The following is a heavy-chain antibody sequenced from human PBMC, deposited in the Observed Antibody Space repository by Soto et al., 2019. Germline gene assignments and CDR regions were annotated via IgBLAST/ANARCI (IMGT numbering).Heavy chain of an antibody. J-gene: IGHJ4*02. D-gene: IGHD2-15*01. V-gene: IGHV3-23*01. CDR3: AKEVYVCRGGSCWRSVDY. CDR2: IRGSGTTT. CDR1: GFTISDSA. Sequence: EVQLLESGGGLVQPGGSLRLSCAASGFTISDSAMNWVRQAPGKGLEWVSGIRGSGTTTYYADSVKGRFTISRDNSKSTLYLQMNSVTVEDTAVYYCAKEVYVCRGGSCWRSVDYWGQGTLVTVSS.